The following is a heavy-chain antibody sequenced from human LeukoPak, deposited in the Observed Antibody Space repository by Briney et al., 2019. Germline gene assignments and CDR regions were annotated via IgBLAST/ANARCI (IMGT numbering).Heavy chain of an antibody. CDR1: GFTFSTYG. CDR3: AKGSVRYYHYMDV. J-gene: IGHJ6*03. CDR2: ISGSGGST. V-gene: IGHV3-23*01. Sequence: GGSLRLSCAASGFTFSTYGMSWVRQAPGKGLEWVSAISGSGGSTYYADSVKGRFTISRDNSKNTLYLQMNSLRAEDTAVYYCAKGSVRYYHYMDVWGKGTTVTISS. D-gene: IGHD3-10*02.